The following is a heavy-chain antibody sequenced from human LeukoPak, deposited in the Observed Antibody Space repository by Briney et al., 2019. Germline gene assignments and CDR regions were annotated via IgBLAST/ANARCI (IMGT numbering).Heavy chain of an antibody. CDR2: IYYSGST. CDR3: AREREGYDSSGYYSYNWFDP. J-gene: IGHJ5*02. V-gene: IGHV4-59*01. Sequence: SSETLSLTCTVSGGSISSYYWSWIRQPPGKGLEWIGYIYYSGSTNYNPSLKSRVTISVDTSKNQFSLKLSSVTAADTAVYYCAREREGYDSSGYYSYNWFDPWGLGTLVTVSS. D-gene: IGHD3-22*01. CDR1: GGSISSYY.